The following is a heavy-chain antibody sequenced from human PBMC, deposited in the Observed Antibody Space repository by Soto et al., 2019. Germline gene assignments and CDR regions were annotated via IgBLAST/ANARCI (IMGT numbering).Heavy chain of an antibody. D-gene: IGHD1-1*01. J-gene: IGHJ4*02. Sequence: GWSLRLSCVASGFSFGSYALTWVRQAPGKGLEWVSTISGSDGKTFYADAVKGRFSISRDISQSTLYLQMNSLRADDTAIYYFARWNQLDYSAQGTRVTVSA. CDR1: GFSFGSYA. V-gene: IGHV3-23*01. CDR3: ARWNQLDY. CDR2: ISGSDGKT.